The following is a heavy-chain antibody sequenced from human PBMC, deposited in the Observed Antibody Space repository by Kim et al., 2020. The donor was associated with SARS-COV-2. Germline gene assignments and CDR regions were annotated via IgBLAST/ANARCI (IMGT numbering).Heavy chain of an antibody. J-gene: IGHJ4*02. D-gene: IGHD7-27*01. V-gene: IGHV3-30*03. CDR3: ATGPTIDY. CDR2: ISADGLTE. Sequence: GGSLRLSCVVSGIAFNVHGYHWVRQAPGKGLEWLSAISADGLTEFYADSLKGRFTISRDFSKRTVYLQMASLRSDDTAVYYCATGPTIDYWGLGTLVTVSS. CDR1: GIAFNVHG.